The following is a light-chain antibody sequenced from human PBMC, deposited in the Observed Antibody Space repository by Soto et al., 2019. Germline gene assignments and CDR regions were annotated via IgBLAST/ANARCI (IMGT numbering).Light chain of an antibody. CDR3: QQYGSSRGFTF. V-gene: IGKV3-20*01. CDR2: GAS. CDR1: QSVSSSY. Sequence: EIVLTQSPGTLSLSPGERATLSCRASQSVSSSYLAWYQQKPGQAPRLLIYGASSRATGIPDRFSGSGSGTDFTLTISRLEPEDFAVYYCQQYGSSRGFTFFGPGTKVDIK. J-gene: IGKJ3*01.